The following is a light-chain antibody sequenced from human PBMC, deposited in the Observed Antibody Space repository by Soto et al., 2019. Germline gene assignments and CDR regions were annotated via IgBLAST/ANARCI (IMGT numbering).Light chain of an antibody. J-gene: IGKJ1*01. CDR2: AAS. V-gene: IGKV1-39*01. CDR1: QTVTSY. Sequence: DVQMTQSPSSLSASVGDSLTLTCRASQTVTSYLNWYQQKPGKAPKLLIYAASTLQSGVPSRFSCSGSGTEFTLTIISLQPEDFATYYCQQSYRFPMTFGRGTKVEVK. CDR3: QQSYRFPMT.